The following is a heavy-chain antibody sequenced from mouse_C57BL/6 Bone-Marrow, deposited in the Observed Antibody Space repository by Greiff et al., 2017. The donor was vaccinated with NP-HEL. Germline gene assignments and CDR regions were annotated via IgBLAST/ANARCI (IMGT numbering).Heavy chain of an antibody. J-gene: IGHJ4*01. Sequence: QVQLQQPGAELVRPGSSVKLSCKASGYTFTSYWMDWVKQRPGQGLEWIGNIYPSDSETDYNQKFKDKATLTVDKSSSTTYMQHSSLTSEDSAVYYCTRGGYSNYEGIVDYWGQGTSVTVSS. V-gene: IGHV1-61*01. CDR3: TRGGYSNYEGIVDY. D-gene: IGHD2-5*01. CDR2: IYPSDSET. CDR1: GYTFTSYW.